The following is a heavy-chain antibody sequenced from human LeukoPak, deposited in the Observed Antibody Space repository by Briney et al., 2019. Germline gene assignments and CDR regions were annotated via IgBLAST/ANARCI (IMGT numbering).Heavy chain of an antibody. Sequence: SETLSLTCTVSGGSISSHYWSWIRQPPGKGLEWIGYIYYSGSTNYNPSLKSRVTISVDTSKNQFSLKLSSVTAADTAVYYCARVDILTGFDYWGQGTLVTVSS. CDR3: ARVDILTGFDY. J-gene: IGHJ4*02. CDR2: IYYSGST. CDR1: GGSISSHY. D-gene: IGHD3-9*01. V-gene: IGHV4-59*11.